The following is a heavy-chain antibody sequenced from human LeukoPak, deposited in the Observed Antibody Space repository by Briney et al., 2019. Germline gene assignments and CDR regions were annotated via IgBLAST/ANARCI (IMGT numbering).Heavy chain of an antibody. V-gene: IGHV1-18*01. Sequence: ASVKVSYKASGYTFTSYGINWVRQAPGQGLEWMGWISGYNGNTDYAQKFQGRVAMTTDTSTSTAYMELRSLRSDDTAVYYCARKNLGFDYWGQGTLVTVSS. CDR1: GYTFTSYG. CDR3: ARKNLGFDY. CDR2: ISGYNGNT. D-gene: IGHD1-7*01. J-gene: IGHJ4*02.